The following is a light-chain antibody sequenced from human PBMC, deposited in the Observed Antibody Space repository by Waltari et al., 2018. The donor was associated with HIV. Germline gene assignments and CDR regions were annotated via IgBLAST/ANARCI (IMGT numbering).Light chain of an antibody. Sequence: DIQMTQSPSYVSASVGDRLTISCRASQLISAWLVWYQQKPGQAPQLLISAASNVQLGVPARFSGEMSGTNFSLTINGLRPEDSATYYCQQSYTFPYTFGRGTKVEI. J-gene: IGKJ3*01. CDR3: QQSYTFPYT. V-gene: IGKV1-12*01. CDR2: AAS. CDR1: QLISAW.